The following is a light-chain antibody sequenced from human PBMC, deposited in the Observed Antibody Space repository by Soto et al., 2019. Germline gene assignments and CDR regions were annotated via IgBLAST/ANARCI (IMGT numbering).Light chain of an antibody. CDR1: SSNIGTNY. CDR3: AAWDDSLSGVL. V-gene: IGLV1-47*01. Sequence: QSVLSQPPSASGTPGQRVTVPCSGSSSNIGTNYVYWYQQLPATAPKLLIYRNNQRPSGVPDRFAGSKSGTSASLAISGLRSEDEADYFCAAWDDSLSGVLFGGGTKLTVL. J-gene: IGLJ3*02. CDR2: RNN.